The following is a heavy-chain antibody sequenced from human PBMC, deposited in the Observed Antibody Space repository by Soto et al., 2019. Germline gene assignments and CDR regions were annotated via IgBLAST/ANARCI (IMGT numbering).Heavy chain of an antibody. CDR1: GGSISSYY. CDR2: IYYSGST. Sequence: PSETLSLTCTVSGGSISSYYWSWIRQPPGKGLEWIGYIYYSGSTNYNPSLKSRVTISVDTSKNQFSLKLTSMTAADTAVYYCASHPYGVVGYFDSWGQGTLVTVSS. CDR3: ASHPYGVVGYFDS. J-gene: IGHJ4*02. V-gene: IGHV4-59*01. D-gene: IGHD4-17*01.